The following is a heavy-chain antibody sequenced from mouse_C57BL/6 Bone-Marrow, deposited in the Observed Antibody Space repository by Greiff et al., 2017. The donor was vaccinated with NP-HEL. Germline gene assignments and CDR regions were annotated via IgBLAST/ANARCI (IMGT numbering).Heavy chain of an antibody. V-gene: IGHV1-78*01. Sequence: VQLQQSDAELVKPGASVKISCKVSGYTFTDHTIHWMKQRPEQGLEWIGYIYPRDGSTKYNEKFKGKATLTADKSSSTAYMQLNSLTSEDSAVYFCAHYYGSSLWYFDVWGTGTTVTVSS. D-gene: IGHD1-1*01. CDR2: IYPRDGST. CDR1: GYTFTDHT. J-gene: IGHJ1*03. CDR3: AHYYGSSLWYFDV.